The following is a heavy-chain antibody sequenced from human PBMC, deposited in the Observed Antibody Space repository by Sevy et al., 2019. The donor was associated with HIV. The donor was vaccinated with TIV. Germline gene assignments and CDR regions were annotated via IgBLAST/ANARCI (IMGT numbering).Heavy chain of an antibody. CDR1: GFTFSSYA. V-gene: IGHV3-30-3*01. CDR2: ISYDGSNK. CDR3: ARDGDGHKEGYFDY. J-gene: IGHJ4*02. Sequence: GGYLRLSCAASGFTFSSYAMHCVRQAPGKGLEWVAVISYDGSNKYYADSVKGRFTISRDNSKNTLYLQMNSLRAEDAAVYCCARDGDGHKEGYFDYWGQGTLVTVSS.